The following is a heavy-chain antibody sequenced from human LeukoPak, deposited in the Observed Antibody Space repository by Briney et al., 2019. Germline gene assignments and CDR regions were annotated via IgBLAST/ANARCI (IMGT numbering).Heavy chain of an antibody. D-gene: IGHD4-17*01. Sequence: PSETLSLTCTVSGGSVSRGSYFWSWIRQPAGKGLEWIGRIYTSGSTSYNPSLKSRVTISLDTSKNQFSLKVSSVTAADTAVYYCARATWPLTVVFDYWGQGILVTVSS. CDR2: IYTSGST. J-gene: IGHJ4*02. V-gene: IGHV4-61*02. CDR1: GGSVSRGSYF. CDR3: ARATWPLTVVFDY.